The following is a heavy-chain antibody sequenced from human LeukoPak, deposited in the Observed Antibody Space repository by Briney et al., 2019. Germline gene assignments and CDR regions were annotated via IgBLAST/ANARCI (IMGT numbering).Heavy chain of an antibody. J-gene: IGHJ4*02. CDR2: IWYVGSNK. CDR3: AREWWELGRRYFDY. D-gene: IGHD1-26*01. V-gene: IGHV3-33*01. CDR1: AFSFTRDG. Sequence: RGCLRLSCAPAAFSFTRDGARWVRQAQGDGREWGAVIWYVGSNKNYADSVKGRFTISRDNSKNTLYLQMNSLRAEDTAVYYCAREWWELGRRYFDYWGQGTLVTVSS.